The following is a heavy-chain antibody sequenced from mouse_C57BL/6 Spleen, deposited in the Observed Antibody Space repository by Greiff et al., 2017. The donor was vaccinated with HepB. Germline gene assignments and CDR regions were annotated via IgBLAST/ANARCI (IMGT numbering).Heavy chain of an antibody. V-gene: IGHV5-6*01. CDR3: ARQGDDYEFAY. CDR2: ISSGGSYT. J-gene: IGHJ3*01. D-gene: IGHD2-4*01. Sequence: EVKLVESGGDLVKPGGSLKLSCAASGFTFSSYGMSWVRQTPDKRLEWVATISSGGSYTYYPDSVKGRFTISRDNAKNTLYLQMSSVKSEDTAMYYCARQGDDYEFAYWGQGTLVTVSA. CDR1: GFTFSSYG.